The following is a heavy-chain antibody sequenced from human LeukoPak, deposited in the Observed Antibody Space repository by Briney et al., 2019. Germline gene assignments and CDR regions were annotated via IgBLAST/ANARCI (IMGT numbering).Heavy chain of an antibody. J-gene: IGHJ4*02. Sequence: PGGSLRLSCAASGFPFVDYAISWVRQAPGKGLEWVGFIRSRTSGATAEYAASVGGRFSISRDDSKSIAFLQMDSLKTEDTAVYYCTLDESVPDYWGQGTLVTVSS. CDR3: TLDESVPDY. V-gene: IGHV3-49*04. CDR2: IRSRTSGATA. CDR1: GFPFVDYA.